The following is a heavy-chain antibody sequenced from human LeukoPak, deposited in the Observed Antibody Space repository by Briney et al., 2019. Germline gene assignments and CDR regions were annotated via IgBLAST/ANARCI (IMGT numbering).Heavy chain of an antibody. V-gene: IGHV4-39*01. Sequence: SETLSLTCTVSGGSISSSSYYWGWIRQPPGKGLEWIGSIYYSGSTYCNPSLKSRVTISVDTSKNQFSLKLSSVTAADTAVYYCASHIESDFWSGFGVWGQGTLVTVSS. J-gene: IGHJ4*02. D-gene: IGHD3-3*01. CDR3: ASHIESDFWSGFGV. CDR1: GGSISSSSYY. CDR2: IYYSGST.